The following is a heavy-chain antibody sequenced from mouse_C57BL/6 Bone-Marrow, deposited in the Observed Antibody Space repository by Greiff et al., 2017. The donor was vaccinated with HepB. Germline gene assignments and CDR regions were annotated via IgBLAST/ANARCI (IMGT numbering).Heavy chain of an antibody. CDR2: ISSGGSYT. D-gene: IGHD1-1*01. Sequence: EVKLVESGGDLVKPGGSLKLSCAASGFTFSSYGMSWVRQTPDKRLEWVATISSGGSYTYYPDSVKGRFTISRDNAKNTLYLQMSSLKSEDTAMYYCARRGNYGSRPWFAYWGQGTLVTVSA. V-gene: IGHV5-6*02. J-gene: IGHJ3*01. CDR3: ARRGNYGSRPWFAY. CDR1: GFTFSSYG.